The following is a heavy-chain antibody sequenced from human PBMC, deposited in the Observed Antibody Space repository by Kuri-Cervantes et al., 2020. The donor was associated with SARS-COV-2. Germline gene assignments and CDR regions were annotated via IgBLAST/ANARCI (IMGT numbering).Heavy chain of an antibody. CDR2: IIPIFGTA. V-gene: IGHV1-69*06. Sequence: SVKVSCKASGGTFSTYAINWLRQAPGQGLEWMGGIIPIFGTANHAQKFQGRVTITADKSTSTAYMELSSLRSEDTAVYYCARDQEADFWSGYYRQTGYYYYGMDVWGQGTTVTVSS. J-gene: IGHJ6*02. CDR3: ARDQEADFWSGYYRQTGYYYYGMDV. D-gene: IGHD3-3*01. CDR1: GGTFSTYA.